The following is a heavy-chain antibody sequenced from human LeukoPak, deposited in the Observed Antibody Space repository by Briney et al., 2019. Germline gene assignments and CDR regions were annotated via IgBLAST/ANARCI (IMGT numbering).Heavy chain of an antibody. D-gene: IGHD3-22*01. Sequence: GGSLRLSCTASGFTFSSYAMSWVRQAPGKGLEWVSIIYSGGNTYYADSVKDRFTISRDNSKNTLYLQMNSLRAEDTAVYYCARNYYDSSGYYYSFDLWGRGTLVTVSS. J-gene: IGHJ2*01. CDR1: GFTFSSYA. V-gene: IGHV3-66*01. CDR2: IYSGGNT. CDR3: ARNYYDSSGYYYSFDL.